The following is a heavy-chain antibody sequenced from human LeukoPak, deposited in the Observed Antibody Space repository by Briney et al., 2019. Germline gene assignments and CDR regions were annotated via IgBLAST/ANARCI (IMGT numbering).Heavy chain of an antibody. Sequence: GGSLRLSCAASDFTFSSSAMSWVRQAPGKGLEWVPSISGSGSGGSTYYADSVKGRFTISRDNSKNTLYLQMNSLRAEDTAVYYCAKSGYNRFDYWGQGTLVTVSS. V-gene: IGHV3-23*01. CDR1: DFTFSSSA. D-gene: IGHD5-24*01. CDR2: ISGSGSGGST. CDR3: AKSGYNRFDY. J-gene: IGHJ4*02.